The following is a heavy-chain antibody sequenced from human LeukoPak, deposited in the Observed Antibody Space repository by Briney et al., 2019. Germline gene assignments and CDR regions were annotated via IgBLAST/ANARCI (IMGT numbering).Heavy chain of an antibody. J-gene: IGHJ4*02. V-gene: IGHV3-30*02. CDR3: AREKFSSRTGTLRY. CDR2: IRYDGSNK. D-gene: IGHD1-1*01. Sequence: GGSLRLSCAASGFTFSSYGMHWVRQAPGKGLEWVAFIRYDGSNKYYADSVKGRFTISRDNSKNTLYLQMNSLRAEDTAVYYCAREKFSSRTGTLRYWGQGTLVTVSS. CDR1: GFTFSSYG.